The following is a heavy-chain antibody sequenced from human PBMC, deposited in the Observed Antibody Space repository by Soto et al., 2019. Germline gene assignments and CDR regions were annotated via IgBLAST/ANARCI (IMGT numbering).Heavy chain of an antibody. D-gene: IGHD5-18*01. Sequence: PSDNLSLTCTVHGGSISSYYWSWIRQPPGKGLEWIGYIYYSESTNYNPSLKSRVTISVDTSKNQFSLKLSSVTAADTAVYYRARGGYSYGYYYYGMDVWGQGTTVA. J-gene: IGHJ6*02. V-gene: IGHV4-59*01. CDR1: GGSISSYY. CDR3: ARGGYSYGYYYYGMDV. CDR2: IYYSEST.